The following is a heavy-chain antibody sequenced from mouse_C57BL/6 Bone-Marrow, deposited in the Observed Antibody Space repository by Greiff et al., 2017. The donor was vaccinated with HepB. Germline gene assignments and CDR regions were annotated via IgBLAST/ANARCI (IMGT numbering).Heavy chain of an antibody. J-gene: IGHJ1*03. Sequence: QVQLQQSGAELARPGASVKLSCKASGYTFTSYGISWVKQRTGQGLEWIGEIYPRSGNTYYNEQFKGKATLTADKSSSTAYMELRSLTSEDSAVYFCARGTYGSSYGRYCDVWGTGTTVTVSS. D-gene: IGHD1-1*01. V-gene: IGHV1-81*01. CDR1: GYTFTSYG. CDR3: ARGTYGSSYGRYCDV. CDR2: IYPRSGNT.